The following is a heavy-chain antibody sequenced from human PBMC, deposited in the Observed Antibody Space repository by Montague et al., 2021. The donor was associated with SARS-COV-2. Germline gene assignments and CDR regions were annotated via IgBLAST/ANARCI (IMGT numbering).Heavy chain of an antibody. D-gene: IGHD4-23*01. CDR2: IYYSGST. Sequence: SETLSLTCTVSGGSIGSRSYYWGWIRQPPGKGLEWIGSIYYSGSTYYNPSLKSRATISVDTSKNQFSLKLSSVTAADTAVYYCARLRGDYGGTYDTFDIWGQGKMVTVSS. V-gene: IGHV4-39*01. CDR3: ARLRGDYGGTYDTFDI. J-gene: IGHJ3*02. CDR1: GGSIGSRSYY.